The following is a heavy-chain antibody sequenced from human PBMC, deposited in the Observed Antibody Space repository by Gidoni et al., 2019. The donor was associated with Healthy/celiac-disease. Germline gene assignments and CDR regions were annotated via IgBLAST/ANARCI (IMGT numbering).Heavy chain of an antibody. CDR1: GYTFTSYY. D-gene: IGHD3-10*01. CDR2: INPSGGST. J-gene: IGHJ4*02. Sequence: QVQLVQSGAEVKKPGASVKVSCKASGYTFTSYYMHWVRQATGQGLEWMGIINPSGGSTSYAQKFQGRVTMTRDTSTSTVYMELSSLRSEDTAVYYCARAVTMVRGVIIFDYWGQGTLVTVSS. V-gene: IGHV1-46*01. CDR3: ARAVTMVRGVIIFDY.